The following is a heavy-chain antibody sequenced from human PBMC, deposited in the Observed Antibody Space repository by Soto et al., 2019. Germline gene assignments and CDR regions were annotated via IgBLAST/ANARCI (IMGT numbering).Heavy chain of an antibody. CDR1: GGTFSSYA. Sequence: ASVKVSCKASGGTFSSYAISWVRQAPVQGLEWMGGIIPIFGTANYAQKFQGRVTITADESTSTAYMELSSLRSEDTAVYYCARSRDDSSGYVYWGQGTLVTVSS. D-gene: IGHD3-22*01. J-gene: IGHJ4*02. CDR3: ARSRDDSSGYVY. CDR2: IIPIFGTA. V-gene: IGHV1-69*13.